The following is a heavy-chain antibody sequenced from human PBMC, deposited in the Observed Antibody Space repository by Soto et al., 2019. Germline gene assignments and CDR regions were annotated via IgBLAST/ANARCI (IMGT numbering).Heavy chain of an antibody. CDR3: ALRLGDPGRLYFDY. V-gene: IGHV4-31*03. J-gene: IGHJ4*02. D-gene: IGHD3-16*01. CDR1: GGSISSGGYY. CDR2: IYYSGST. Sequence: PSETLSLSCTVSGGSISSGGYYGSWIRQHPGKGLEWIGYIYYSGSTYYNPSLKSRVSISVDTSKNQFSLKLSSVTAADTAVYYCALRLGDPGRLYFDYWGQGTLVTVSS.